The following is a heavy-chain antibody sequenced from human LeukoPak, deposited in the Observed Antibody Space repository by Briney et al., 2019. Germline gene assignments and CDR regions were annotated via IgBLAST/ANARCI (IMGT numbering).Heavy chain of an antibody. J-gene: IGHJ6*02. CDR3: AKELYSSGYRDYYGMDV. Sequence: PGGSLRLSCAASGFTFSSYGMHWVRQAPGKGLEWVAVISYDGSNKYYADSVKGRFTISRDNSKNTLYLQMNSLRAEDTAVYYCAKELYSSGYRDYYGMDVWGQGTTVTVSS. CDR2: ISYDGSNK. V-gene: IGHV3-30*18. CDR1: GFTFSSYG. D-gene: IGHD6-19*01.